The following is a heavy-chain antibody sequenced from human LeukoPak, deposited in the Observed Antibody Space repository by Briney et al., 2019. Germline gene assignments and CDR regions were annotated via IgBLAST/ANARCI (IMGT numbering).Heavy chain of an antibody. CDR2: IRYDGSNK. CDR3: ARDSGNKVWSSSVRQQLVRSLIYGMDV. J-gene: IGHJ6*02. V-gene: IGHV3-30*02. CDR1: GFTFSSYG. D-gene: IGHD6-13*01. Sequence: PGGSLRLSCAASGFTFSSYGMHWVRQAPGKGLEWVAFIRYDGSNKYYADSVKGRFTISRDNSKNTLYLQMNSLRAEDTAVYYCARDSGNKVWSSSVRQQLVRSLIYGMDVWGQGTTVTVSS.